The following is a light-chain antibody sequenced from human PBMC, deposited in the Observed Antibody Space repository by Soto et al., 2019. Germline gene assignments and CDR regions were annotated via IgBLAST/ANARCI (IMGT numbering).Light chain of an antibody. CDR2: DAS. Sequence: EIVLTQSPATLSVSPGERATLSCRASRSVSSYLAWYQQKPGQAPRLLISDASNRATGIPARFSGSGSGTDFTLTISSLEPEDFAVYYCQQRTNWPWTFGQGTKVEIK. J-gene: IGKJ1*01. V-gene: IGKV3-11*01. CDR3: QQRTNWPWT. CDR1: RSVSSY.